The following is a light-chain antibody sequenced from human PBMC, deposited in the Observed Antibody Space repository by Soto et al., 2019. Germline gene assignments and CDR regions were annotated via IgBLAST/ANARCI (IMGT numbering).Light chain of an antibody. CDR2: AAS. Sequence: DIQLTQSPSFLSSSLGDRVTITCRASQGISSYLAWYQQKPGKAPKLLIYAASTLQSGVPSRFSGSGSGTEFTLTISCLKYEDFATYYCQQYYSFPPTFGQGTKVDIK. CDR1: QGISSY. J-gene: IGKJ1*01. V-gene: IGKV1-9*01. CDR3: QQYYSFPPT.